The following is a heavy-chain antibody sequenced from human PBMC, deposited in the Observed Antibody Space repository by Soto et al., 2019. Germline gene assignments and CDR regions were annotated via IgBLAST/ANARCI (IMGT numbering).Heavy chain of an antibody. J-gene: IGHJ6*02. V-gene: IGHV1-69*10. D-gene: IGHD6-13*01. CDR1: GGTFSSYA. CDR2: IIPILGIA. CDR3: ARVEAAAGTNYYGMDV. Sequence: ASVKVSCKASGGTFSSYAISGVRQAPGKGLEWMGGIIPILGIANYAQKFQGRVTITADKSTSTAYMELSSLRSEDTAVYYCARVEAAAGTNYYGMDVWGQGTTVTVSS.